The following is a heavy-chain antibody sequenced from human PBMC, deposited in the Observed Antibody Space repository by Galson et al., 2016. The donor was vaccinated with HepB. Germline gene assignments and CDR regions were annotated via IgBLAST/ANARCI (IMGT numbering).Heavy chain of an antibody. J-gene: IGHJ4*02. CDR1: GFTFSNYV. CDR3: ARDRVVITRSAFDY. V-gene: IGHV3-30-3*01. D-gene: IGHD3-22*01. Sequence: SLRLSCAASGFTFSNYVMQWVRQAPGKGLEWVAFISDDGSNKFYADSVKGRFTISRDNSKNTLYLQMNSLRPEDTAVYYCARDRVVITRSAFDYWGQGTLVTVSS. CDR2: ISDDGSNK.